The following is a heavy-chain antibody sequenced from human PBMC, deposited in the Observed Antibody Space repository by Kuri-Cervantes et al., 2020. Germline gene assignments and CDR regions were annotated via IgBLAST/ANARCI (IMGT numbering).Heavy chain of an antibody. D-gene: IGHD5-18*01. Sequence: GGSLRLSCKASGGTFSSYTISWVRQAPGQGLEWMGRIIPILGIANYAQKFQGRVTITADKSTSTAYMELSRLRAEDTAVYYCARGEQLWLISGYYYYYGMDVWGQGTTVTVSS. CDR2: IIPILGIA. CDR1: GGTFSSYT. V-gene: IGHV1-69*02. J-gene: IGHJ6*02. CDR3: ARGEQLWLISGYYYYYGMDV.